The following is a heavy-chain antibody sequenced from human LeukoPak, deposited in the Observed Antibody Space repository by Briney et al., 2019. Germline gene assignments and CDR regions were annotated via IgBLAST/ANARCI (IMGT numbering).Heavy chain of an antibody. CDR1: GFTFSTYW. J-gene: IGHJ4*02. D-gene: IGHD1-26*01. V-gene: IGHV3-74*01. Sequence: GGSLRLSCAASGFTFSTYWMHWVRQAPGKGLVWVSRINSDGSSTNYADSVMGRFTISRDNTKNTVYLQMDSLTAEDTAVYYCARAQVGAPTDYWGRGTLITVSS. CDR2: INSDGSST. CDR3: ARAQVGAPTDY.